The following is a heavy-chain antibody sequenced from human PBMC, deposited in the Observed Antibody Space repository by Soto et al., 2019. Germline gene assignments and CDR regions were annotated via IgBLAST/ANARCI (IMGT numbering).Heavy chain of an antibody. V-gene: IGHV1-2*02. D-gene: IGHD5-12*01. CDR3: AVYSGYDKYGMEV. J-gene: IGHJ6*01. CDR2: INPNSGGT. CDR1: LYTFTVYY. Sequence: ASVXVSFKSSLYTFTVYYMHLWLRAPGQGLECMGWINPNSGGTNYAQKFQGRVTMTREKSISTAYMELSRLRSDDTAVYYCAVYSGYDKYGMEVWGQGTTVNVYS.